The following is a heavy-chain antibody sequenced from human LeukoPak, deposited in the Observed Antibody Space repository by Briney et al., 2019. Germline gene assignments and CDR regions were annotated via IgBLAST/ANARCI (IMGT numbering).Heavy chain of an antibody. J-gene: IGHJ4*02. D-gene: IGHD6-19*01. CDR1: GCSISSSSDY. Sequence: SETLSLTCTVSGCSISSSSDYWGWIRQPPGKGLEWIGSIYYSGSTYYNPSLKSRVTISVDTSKNQFSLKLSSVTAADTAVYYCARAGIAVAGFSYWGQGTLVTVSS. V-gene: IGHV4-39*01. CDR2: IYYSGST. CDR3: ARAGIAVAGFSY.